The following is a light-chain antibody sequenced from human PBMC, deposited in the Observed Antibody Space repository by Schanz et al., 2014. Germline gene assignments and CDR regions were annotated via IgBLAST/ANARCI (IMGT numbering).Light chain of an antibody. Sequence: EIVLTQSPGALSLSPGERATLSCRASQSVSSSYLAWYQQKPGQAPRLLIYGASTRATGIPARFSGSGSGTEFTLTISSLQSEDFAVYYCQQYNNWSPLTFGGGTKVEIK. V-gene: IGKV3-15*01. CDR1: QSVSSSY. CDR3: QQYNNWSPLT. CDR2: GAS. J-gene: IGKJ4*01.